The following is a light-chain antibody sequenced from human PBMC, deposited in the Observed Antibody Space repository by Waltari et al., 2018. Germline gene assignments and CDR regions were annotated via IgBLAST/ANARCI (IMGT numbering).Light chain of an antibody. Sequence: QSALTQPASVSGSPGQSITISCTGTNTDVGAYNYVSWFQQHPGKAPKLILYEVSNRPSGFANRFSGSKSGNTASLTISGLQAEDEADYYCNSYTSSSSLDGSVVFGGGTKVTVL. V-gene: IGLV2-14*01. CDR1: NTDVGAYNY. J-gene: IGLJ2*01. CDR2: EVS. CDR3: NSYTSSSSLDGSVV.